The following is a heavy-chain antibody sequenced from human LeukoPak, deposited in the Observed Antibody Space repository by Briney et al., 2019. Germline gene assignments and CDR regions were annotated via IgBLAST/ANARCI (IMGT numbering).Heavy chain of an antibody. Sequence: SVKVSCKASGGTFSSYAISWVRQAPGQGLEWMGGIIPIFGTANYAQKFQGRVTITADESTSTAYMELSSLRSEDTAVYYCARDGGYYYDSSGPGDYWGQGTLVTVSS. CDR2: IIPIFGTA. D-gene: IGHD3-22*01. V-gene: IGHV1-69*13. CDR1: GGTFSSYA. J-gene: IGHJ4*02. CDR3: ARDGGYYYDSSGPGDY.